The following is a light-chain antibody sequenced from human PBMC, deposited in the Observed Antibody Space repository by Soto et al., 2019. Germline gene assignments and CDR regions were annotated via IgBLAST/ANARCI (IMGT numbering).Light chain of an antibody. Sequence: QSALTQPASVSGSPGQSITIPCSGRSSDLGGLNYVSWYQQHPGKVPKLIIYKVDNRPSGISDRFPASKSGNTASLTISGLQAEDEAHYYCSSYTTVPSPQWVFAGGTKVTVL. CDR1: SSDLGGLNY. J-gene: IGLJ3*02. CDR3: SSYTTVPSPQWV. V-gene: IGLV2-14*01. CDR2: KVD.